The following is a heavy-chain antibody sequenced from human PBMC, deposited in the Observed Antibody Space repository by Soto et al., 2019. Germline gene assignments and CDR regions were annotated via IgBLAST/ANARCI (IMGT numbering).Heavy chain of an antibody. CDR1: GYTFTSYD. J-gene: IGHJ6*03. V-gene: IGHV1-8*01. Sequence: ASVKVSCKASGYTFTSYDINWVRQATGQGLEWMGWMNTNSGNTGYAQKFQGRVTMTRNTSISTAYMELSSLRSEDTAVYYCARGTKRITMVRGAPDYYYYYMDVWGKGTTVTVSS. D-gene: IGHD3-10*01. CDR3: ARGTKRITMVRGAPDYYYYYMDV. CDR2: MNTNSGNT.